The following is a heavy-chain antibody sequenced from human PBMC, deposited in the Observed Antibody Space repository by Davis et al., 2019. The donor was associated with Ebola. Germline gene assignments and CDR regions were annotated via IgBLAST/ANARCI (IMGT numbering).Heavy chain of an antibody. J-gene: IGHJ6*04. D-gene: IGHD4-17*01. CDR2: INHSGST. Sequence: SETLSLTCAVYGGSFSGYYWSWIRQPPGKGLEWIGEINHSGSTNYNPSLKSRVTISVDTSKNQFSLKLSSVTAADTAVYYCVRGWPSTVTTDYYAMDAWGKGTTVTVSS. CDR1: GGSFSGYY. CDR3: VRGWPSTVTTDYYAMDA. V-gene: IGHV4-34*01.